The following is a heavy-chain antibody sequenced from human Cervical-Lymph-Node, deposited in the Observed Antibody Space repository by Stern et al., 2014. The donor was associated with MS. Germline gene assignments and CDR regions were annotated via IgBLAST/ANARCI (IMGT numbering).Heavy chain of an antibody. Sequence: QVQLVESGPGLVKPSETLSLTCTVSGGSISSYYWSWIRQPPGKGLEWIGYIYYSGSNKYNPSRKSRVPISVDTSKNQFSLKLSSVTAADTAVYYCARGATQAFDPWGQGTLVTVSS. V-gene: IGHV4-59*01. J-gene: IGHJ5*02. CDR3: ARGATQAFDP. CDR1: GGSISSYY. CDR2: IYYSGSN.